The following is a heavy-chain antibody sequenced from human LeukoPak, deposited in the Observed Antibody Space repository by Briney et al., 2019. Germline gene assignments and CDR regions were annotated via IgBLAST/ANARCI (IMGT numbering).Heavy chain of an antibody. V-gene: IGHV5-51*01. D-gene: IGHD2-15*01. J-gene: IGHJ3*02. CDR1: GYSFTSYW. Sequence: GESLKISCKGSGYSFTSYWIGWVLQMPGKGLEWMGIIYPGDSDTRYSPSFQGQVTISADKSISTAYLQWSSLKASDTAMYYCARPCSGGSCYSSYDAFDIWGQGTMVTVSS. CDR2: IYPGDSDT. CDR3: ARPCSGGSCYSSYDAFDI.